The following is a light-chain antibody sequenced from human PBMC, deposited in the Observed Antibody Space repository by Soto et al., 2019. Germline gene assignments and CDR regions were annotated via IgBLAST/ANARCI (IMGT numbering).Light chain of an antibody. CDR2: DVT. V-gene: IGLV2-14*01. J-gene: IGLJ1*01. CDR1: SSDVGGYNY. Sequence: QSALTQPASVSGSPGQSTTISCTGTSSDVGGYNYVSWYQQHPGKAPKLMIYDVTNRPSGVSNRFSGSKSGNTASLTISGLQAEDEADYYCSSYTGSSTLYVFGTGTKLTVL. CDR3: SSYTGSSTLYV.